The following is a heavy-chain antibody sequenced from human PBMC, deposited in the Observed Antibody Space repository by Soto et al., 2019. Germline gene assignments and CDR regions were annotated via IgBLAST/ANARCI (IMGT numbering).Heavy chain of an antibody. V-gene: IGHV3-23*01. CDR3: AKGGSCSGTNCYRWFDP. Sequence: EVQLLEAGGGLVQPGGSLRLSCAASGFTFSTYAMSWVRQAPGKGLEWVSGISGSGGTTYYADSVKGRFTISRDNSKYTLYLQMNSLRADDTAVYYCAKGGSCSGTNCYRWFDPWGQGTLVTVSS. CDR1: GFTFSTYA. CDR2: ISGSGGTT. J-gene: IGHJ5*02. D-gene: IGHD2-15*01.